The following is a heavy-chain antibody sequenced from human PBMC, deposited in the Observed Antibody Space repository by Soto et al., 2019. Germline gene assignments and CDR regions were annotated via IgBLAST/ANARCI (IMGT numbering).Heavy chain of an antibody. D-gene: IGHD6-19*01. J-gene: IGHJ3*02. CDR2: ISGSGGST. Sequence: EVQLLESGGGLVQPGGSLRLSCAASGFTFSSYAMSWVRQAPGKGLEWVSAISGSGGSTYYADSVKGRFTISRDNSKNTLYLQMNSLRAEDTAVYYCAKDRQGIAVGKNAFDIWGQGTMVTVSS. CDR3: AKDRQGIAVGKNAFDI. CDR1: GFTFSSYA. V-gene: IGHV3-23*01.